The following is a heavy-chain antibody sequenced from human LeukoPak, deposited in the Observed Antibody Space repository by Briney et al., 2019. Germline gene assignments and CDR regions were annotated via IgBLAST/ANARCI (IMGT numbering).Heavy chain of an antibody. Sequence: PGGSLRLSCAASGFTFSSYAMHWVRQAPGKGLEWAAVISYDGSNKYYADSVKGRFTISRDNSKNTLYLQMNSLRAEDTAVYYCARDKIGTMIVVVMYYFDYWGQGTLVTVSS. CDR1: GFTFSSYA. CDR3: ARDKIGTMIVVVMYYFDY. CDR2: ISYDGSNK. D-gene: IGHD3-22*01. V-gene: IGHV3-30-3*01. J-gene: IGHJ4*02.